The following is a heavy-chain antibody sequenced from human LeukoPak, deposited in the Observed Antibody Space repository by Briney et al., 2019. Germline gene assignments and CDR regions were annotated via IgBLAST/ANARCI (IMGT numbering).Heavy chain of an antibody. CDR1: GGPFSGYY. CDR2: INHSGST. CDR3: ARAIRRLYYYYYMDV. D-gene: IGHD2-2*01. Sequence: SETLSLTCAVYGGPFSGYYWSWIRQPPGKGLEWIGEINHSGSTNYNPSLKSRVTISVDTSKNQFSLKLSSVTAADTAVYYCARAIRRLYYYYYMDVWGKGTTVTVSS. J-gene: IGHJ6*03. V-gene: IGHV4-34*01.